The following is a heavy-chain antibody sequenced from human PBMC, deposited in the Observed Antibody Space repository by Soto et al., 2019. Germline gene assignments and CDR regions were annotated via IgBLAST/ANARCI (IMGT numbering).Heavy chain of an antibody. D-gene: IGHD3-3*01. CDR3: ARDRGLRFLDWPYDAFDI. CDR1: GFTFSSYS. V-gene: IGHV3-21*01. J-gene: IGHJ3*02. CDR2: ISSSSSYI. Sequence: PGGSLRLSCAASGFTFSSYSMNWVRQAPGKGLEWVSSISSSSSYIYYADSVKGRFTISRDNAKNSLYLQMNSLRAEDTAVYYCARDRGLRFLDWPYDAFDIWGQGTMVTVSS.